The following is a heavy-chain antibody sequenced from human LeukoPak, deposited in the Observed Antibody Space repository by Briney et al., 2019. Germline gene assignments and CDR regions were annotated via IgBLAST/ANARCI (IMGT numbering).Heavy chain of an antibody. V-gene: IGHV1-18*01. CDR3: ARGVYLKAWSDP. D-gene: IGHD6-13*01. Sequence: PGGSLRLSCAASGFTFSSYGISWVRQAPGQGLEWMGWINPYNGNTNYTQKFQGRVTMTTDTSTSTAYMELRSLRSGDTAVYYCARGVYLKAWSDPWGQGTPVTVSS. CDR1: GFTFSSYG. CDR2: INPYNGNT. J-gene: IGHJ5*02.